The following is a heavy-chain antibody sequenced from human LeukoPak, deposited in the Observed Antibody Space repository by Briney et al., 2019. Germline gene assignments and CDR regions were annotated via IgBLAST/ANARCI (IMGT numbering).Heavy chain of an antibody. CDR1: GFTFSSYG. V-gene: IGHV3-30*18. J-gene: IGHJ4*02. CDR3: AKGQGYGSGGSCYSTLWY. D-gene: IGHD2-15*01. Sequence: PGGSLRLSCAASGFTFSSYGMHWLRQAPGKGLEWVAVISYDGSNKYYADSVKGRFPISRDNSKNTLYLQMNSLRDEDTAVYDCAKGQGYGSGGSCYSTLWYWGQGTLVTVSS. CDR2: ISYDGSNK.